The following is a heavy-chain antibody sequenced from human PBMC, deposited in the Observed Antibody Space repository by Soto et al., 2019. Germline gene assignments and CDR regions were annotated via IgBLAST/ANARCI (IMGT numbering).Heavy chain of an antibody. J-gene: IGHJ4*02. CDR3: AKSIGYCSGGSCYIGY. V-gene: IGHV3-9*01. Sequence: DVQLVESGGGLVQPGRSLRLSCAASGFTFDDYAMHWVRQAPGKGLEWVSGISWNSGSIGYADSVKGRFTISRDNAKNSLYLQMNSLSAEDTALYYCAKSIGYCSGGSCYIGYWGQGTLVTVSS. CDR2: ISWNSGSI. D-gene: IGHD2-15*01. CDR1: GFTFDDYA.